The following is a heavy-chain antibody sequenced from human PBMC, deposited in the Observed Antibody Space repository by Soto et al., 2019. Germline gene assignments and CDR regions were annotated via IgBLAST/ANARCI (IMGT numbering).Heavy chain of an antibody. Sequence: PGGSLRLSCEASGFTFSKYEMNWVRQAPGKGLEWIAYVSSSGRTVNYADSVKGRFTISRDNAKKSVYLEITWLRVQDTALYYSARDALVIIPAARYKYYYGMDVWGQGTTVTVSS. V-gene: IGHV3-48*03. J-gene: IGHJ6*02. CDR3: ARDALVIIPAARYKYYYGMDV. D-gene: IGHD2-2*01. CDR1: GFTFSKYE. CDR2: VSSSGRTV.